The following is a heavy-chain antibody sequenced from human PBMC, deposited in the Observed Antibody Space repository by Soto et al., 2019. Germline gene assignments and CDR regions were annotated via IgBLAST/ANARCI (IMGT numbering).Heavy chain of an antibody. CDR1: GGSISSGGYY. CDR3: ARLGFNWQQLRLNWFDP. CDR2: IYYSGST. Sequence: PSETLSLTCTVSGGSISSGGYYWSWIRQHPGKGLEWIGYIYYSGSTYYNPSLKSRVTISVDTSKNQFSLKLSSVTAADTAVYYCARLGFNWQQLRLNWFDPWGQGTLVTVSS. J-gene: IGHJ5*02. D-gene: IGHD6-13*01. V-gene: IGHV4-31*03.